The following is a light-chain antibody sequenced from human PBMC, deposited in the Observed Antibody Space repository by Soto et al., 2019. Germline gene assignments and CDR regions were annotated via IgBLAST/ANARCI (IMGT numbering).Light chain of an antibody. V-gene: IGKV1-5*01. J-gene: IGKJ1*01. CDR3: QQYETFSGT. CDR1: QSVSGW. Sequence: DIQMTQSPSTLSATVGDTVTVTCRPSQSVSGWLAWYQQKPGEAPKLRIYDASALPRGVPSRFSGSGSGTKFTLTIASLQPDDFATYYCQQYETFSGTFGPGTKVDIK. CDR2: DAS.